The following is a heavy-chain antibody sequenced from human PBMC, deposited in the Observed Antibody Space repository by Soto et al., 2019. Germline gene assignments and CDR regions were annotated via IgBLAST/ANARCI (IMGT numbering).Heavy chain of an antibody. D-gene: IGHD5-12*01. Sequence: QLRLQESGSGVVETSESLSLTCTVFGASITYGGYSWSWIRQSPGRGLEWIGHITRLENTYFNPSFKSRLSMSIDRAKNQFSLKLTSMTAADKGRYFCVRGGGNDPFEYWGQGILVTVSS. CDR1: GASITYGGYS. J-gene: IGHJ4*02. V-gene: IGHV4-30-2*06. CDR2: ITRLENT. CDR3: VRGGGNDPFEY.